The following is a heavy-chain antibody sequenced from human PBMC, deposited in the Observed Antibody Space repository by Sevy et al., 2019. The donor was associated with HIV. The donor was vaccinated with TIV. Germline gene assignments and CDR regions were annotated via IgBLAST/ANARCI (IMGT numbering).Heavy chain of an antibody. D-gene: IGHD1-26*01. V-gene: IGHV1-69*13. CDR1: GGTFSSYA. Sequence: ASVKVSCKASGGTFSSYAISWVRQAPGQGLEWMGGIIPIFGTANYAQKFQGRVTITADESTSTAYMELSSLGSEDTAVYYCAREAADVELNWFDPWGQGTLVTVSS. J-gene: IGHJ5*02. CDR3: AREAADVELNWFDP. CDR2: IIPIFGTA.